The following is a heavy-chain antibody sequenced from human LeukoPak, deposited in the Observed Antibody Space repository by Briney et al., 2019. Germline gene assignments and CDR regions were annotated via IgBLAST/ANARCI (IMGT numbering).Heavy chain of an antibody. CDR2: ISSSSSTI. J-gene: IGHJ4*02. CDR3: ARGARYCSGGTCTDY. Sequence: GGSLRLSCAASGFTFSSYSMNWVRQAPGKGLEWVSCISSSSSTIYYADSVKGRFTISRDNAKNSLSLQMNSLRAEDTAIYYCARGARYCSGGTCTDYWGQGTLVTVSS. V-gene: IGHV3-48*04. D-gene: IGHD2-15*01. CDR1: GFTFSSYS.